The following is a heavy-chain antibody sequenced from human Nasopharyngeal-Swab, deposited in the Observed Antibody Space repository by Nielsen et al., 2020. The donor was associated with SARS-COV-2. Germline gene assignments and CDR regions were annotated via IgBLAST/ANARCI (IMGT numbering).Heavy chain of an antibody. Sequence: WIRQPPGKGLEWVGFIRSKAYGGTTEYAASVKGRFTISRDDSKSIAYLQMNSLKTEDTAVYYCTSNTYYDFWSGDGLDYWGQGTLVTVSS. J-gene: IGHJ4*02. CDR3: TSNTYYDFWSGDGLDY. V-gene: IGHV3-49*02. D-gene: IGHD3-3*01. CDR2: IRSKAYGGTT.